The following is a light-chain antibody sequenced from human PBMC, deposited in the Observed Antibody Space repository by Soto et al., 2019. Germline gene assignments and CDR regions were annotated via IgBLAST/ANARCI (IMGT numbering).Light chain of an antibody. CDR3: QQYNNWPPIT. CDR1: QSVSSSH. CDR2: GAS. J-gene: IGKJ5*01. Sequence: EIVLTQSPGTLSLSPGERATLSCRASQSVSSSHLAWYQQKPGQAPRLLMYGASSRATGIPDRFSGSGSGTEFTLTISSLQSEDFAVYYCQQYNNWPPITFGQGTRLEIK. V-gene: IGKV3-20*01.